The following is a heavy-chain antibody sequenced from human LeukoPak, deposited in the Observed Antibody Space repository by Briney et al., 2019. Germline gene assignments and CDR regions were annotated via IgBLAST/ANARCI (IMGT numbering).Heavy chain of an antibody. J-gene: IGHJ4*02. Sequence: PSETLSLTCTVSGGSISSYYWSWIRQPPGKGLEWIGYIYYSGSTNYNPSLKSRVTISVDTSKNQFSLKLNSVTAADTAVYYCARVSSRGWTDFDYWGQGTLVTVSS. D-gene: IGHD6-19*01. CDR3: ARVSSRGWTDFDY. CDR2: IYYSGST. V-gene: IGHV4-59*01. CDR1: GGSISSYY.